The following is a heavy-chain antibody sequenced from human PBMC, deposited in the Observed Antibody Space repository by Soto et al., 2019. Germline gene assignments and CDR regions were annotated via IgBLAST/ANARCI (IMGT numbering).Heavy chain of an antibody. CDR1: GASIDNNGYS. Sequence: PSETLSLTCAVSGASIDNNGYSWTWILQHPGKGLEWIGTNNNRADTYYNPSLKSRLTISLDTSQNHFSLRLNAVTAADTAIYYCARGGSGWKALNWFDPWGQGIMVTVSS. CDR2: NNNRADT. CDR3: ARGGSGWKALNWFDP. D-gene: IGHD6-19*01. V-gene: IGHV4-31*11. J-gene: IGHJ5*02.